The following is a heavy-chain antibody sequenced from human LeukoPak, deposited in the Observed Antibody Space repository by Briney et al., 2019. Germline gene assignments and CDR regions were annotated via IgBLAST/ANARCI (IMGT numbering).Heavy chain of an antibody. V-gene: IGHV3-53*01. D-gene: IGHD3-3*01. CDR2: IYSGGST. CDR1: GFTVSSNY. J-gene: IGHJ4*02. Sequence: PGGSLRLSCAASGFTVSSNYMSWVRKAPGKGLEWVSVIYSGGSTYYADSVKGRFTISRDNSKNTLYLQMNSLRAEDTAVYYCAGGDYDFWSGYYTVGYFDYWGQGTLVTVSS. CDR3: AGGDYDFWSGYYTVGYFDY.